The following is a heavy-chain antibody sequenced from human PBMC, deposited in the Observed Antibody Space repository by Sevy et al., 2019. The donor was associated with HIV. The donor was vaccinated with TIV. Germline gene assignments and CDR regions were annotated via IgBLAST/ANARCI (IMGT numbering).Heavy chain of an antibody. D-gene: IGHD2-15*01. CDR3: ARDRGGIVVVGYYYGMDV. J-gene: IGHJ6*02. Sequence: GGSLRLSCAASGFTFSSYSMNWVRQAPWKGLEWVSSISSSSSYIYFADSMKGRFTISRDNAKNSLYLQMNSLRAEDTAVYYCARDRGGIVVVGYYYGMDVWGQGTTVTVSS. CDR1: GFTFSSYS. CDR2: ISSSSSYI. V-gene: IGHV3-21*01.